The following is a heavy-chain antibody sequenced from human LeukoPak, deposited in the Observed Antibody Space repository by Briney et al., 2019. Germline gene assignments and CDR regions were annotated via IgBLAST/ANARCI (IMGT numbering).Heavy chain of an antibody. J-gene: IGHJ4*02. Sequence: PGRSLRLSCAASGFTFSSSGMHWVRQAPGKGREWVAFIRYDGSNKYYADSVKVRFTISRDNSKNTLYLQMNSLRAEDTAVYYCAKDLTYYYDSSGYYTFDYWGQGTLVTVSS. CDR2: IRYDGSNK. V-gene: IGHV3-30*02. CDR3: AKDLTYYYDSSGYYTFDY. D-gene: IGHD3-22*01. CDR1: GFTFSSSG.